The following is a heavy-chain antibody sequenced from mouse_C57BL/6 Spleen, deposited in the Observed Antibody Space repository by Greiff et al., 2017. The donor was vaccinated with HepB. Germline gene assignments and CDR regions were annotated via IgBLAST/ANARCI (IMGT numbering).Heavy chain of an antibody. J-gene: IGHJ2*01. CDR1: GYTFTSYW. CDR3: ATFYDGYLDY. CDR2: IDPSDSYT. V-gene: IGHV1-69*01. D-gene: IGHD2-3*01. Sequence: QVQLQQPGAELVMPGASVKLSCKASGYTFTSYWMHWVKQRPGQGLEWIGEIDPSDSYTNYNQKFKGKSTLTVDKSSSTAYMQLSSLTSEDSAVYYCATFYDGYLDYWGQGTTLTVSS.